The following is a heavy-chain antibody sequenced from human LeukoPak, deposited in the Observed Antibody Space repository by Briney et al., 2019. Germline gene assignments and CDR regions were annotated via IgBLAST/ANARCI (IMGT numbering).Heavy chain of an antibody. CDR1: GGSISSGSYY. CDR3: ARGLVEKYYYYMDV. J-gene: IGHJ6*03. CDR2: IYTSGST. Sequence: TSSQTLSLTCTVSGGSISSGSYYWSWIRQPAGKGLEWIGRIYTSGSTNYNPSLKSRVTISVDTSKNQFSLKLSSVTAADTAVYYCARGLVEKYYYYMDVWGKGTMVTVSS. V-gene: IGHV4-61*02. D-gene: IGHD3-3*01.